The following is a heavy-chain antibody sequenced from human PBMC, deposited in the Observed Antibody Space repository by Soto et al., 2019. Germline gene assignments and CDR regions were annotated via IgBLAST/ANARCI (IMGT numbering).Heavy chain of an antibody. J-gene: IGHJ5*02. V-gene: IGHV1-18*01. D-gene: IGHD2-2*01. CDR1: GYTFSNYA. Sequence: ASVKLSCKASGYTFSNYAITWVRQAPGQPLEWLGWISLYSDGTNYAQKFQGRVSMTTDTSTTTAYMELRSLRSDDTAVYYCARVVPGAEAWFGPWGQGTLVTVSS. CDR2: ISLYSDGT. CDR3: ARVVPGAEAWFGP.